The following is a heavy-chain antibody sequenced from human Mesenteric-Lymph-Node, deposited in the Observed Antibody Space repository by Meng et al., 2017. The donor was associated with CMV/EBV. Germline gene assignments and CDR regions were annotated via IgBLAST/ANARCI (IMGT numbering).Heavy chain of an antibody. CDR1: GGSISSSSYY. D-gene: IGHD3-3*01. CDR3: ARGIPHYDFWSGYDYYYGMDV. J-gene: IGHJ6*02. CDR2: IYYSGST. V-gene: IGHV4-39*07. Sequence: ESLKISCTVSGGSISSSSYYWGWIRQPPGKGLEWIGSIYYSGSTYYNPSLKSRVTISVDTSKNQFSLKLSSVIAADTAVYYCARGIPHYDFWSGYDYYYGMDVWGQGTTVTVSS.